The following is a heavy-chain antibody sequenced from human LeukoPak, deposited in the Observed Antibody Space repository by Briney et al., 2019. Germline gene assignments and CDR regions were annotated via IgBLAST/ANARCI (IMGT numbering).Heavy chain of an antibody. CDR1: GGAMSSGNYL. CDR3: GRDSVEMGPLHSDY. V-gene: IGHV4-39*07. J-gene: IGHJ4*02. Sequence: LGTLSLTCSVAGGAMSSGNYLWGWSRQAPGKGLEWIGSIYYSGSTYYNPSLKSRVTISADMSKNQFSLRLYSVTAADTAVYYCGRDSVEMGPLHSDYWGQGTLVPVSS. CDR2: IYYSGST. D-gene: IGHD5-24*01.